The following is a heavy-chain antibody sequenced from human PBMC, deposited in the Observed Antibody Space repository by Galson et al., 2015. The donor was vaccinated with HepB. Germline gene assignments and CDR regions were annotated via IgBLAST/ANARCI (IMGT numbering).Heavy chain of an antibody. Sequence: SVKVSCKASGGTFSSYAISWVRQAPGQGLEWMGGIIPIFGTANYAQKFQGRVTITADESTSTAYMELSSLRSEDTAVYYCALRPHYGSGSYGDYWGQGTLVTVSS. CDR1: GGTFSSYA. V-gene: IGHV1-69*13. J-gene: IGHJ4*02. D-gene: IGHD3-10*01. CDR3: ALRPHYGSGSYGDY. CDR2: IIPIFGTA.